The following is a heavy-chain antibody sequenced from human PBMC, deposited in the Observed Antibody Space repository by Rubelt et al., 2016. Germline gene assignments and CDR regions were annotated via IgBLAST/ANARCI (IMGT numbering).Heavy chain of an antibody. CDR3: ASGGSRNFDY. J-gene: IGHJ4*02. CDR1: GFTFSSYS. D-gene: IGHD1-26*01. CDR2: ISSSSSTI. V-gene: IGHV3-48*04. Sequence: EVQLVESGGGLVQPGGSLRLSCAASGFTFSSYSMNWVRQAPGKGLEWVSYISSSSSTIYYADSVKGRFTISRDNAKNSRYLQMNSLRAEDTAVYYCASGGSRNFDYWGQGTLVTVSS.